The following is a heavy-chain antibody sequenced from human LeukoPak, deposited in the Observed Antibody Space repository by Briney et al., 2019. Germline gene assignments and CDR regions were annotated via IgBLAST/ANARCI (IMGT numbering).Heavy chain of an antibody. CDR2: IYSSGST. Sequence: ASETLSLTCTVSGGSISNYYWSWIRQSPGMGLEWIGYIYSSGSTNSNPSLKSRVSISVDTSKSQFSLRLTSVTAADTAIYYCAGRVFEAASDLWGQGTVVTISS. J-gene: IGHJ3*01. V-gene: IGHV4-59*12. D-gene: IGHD3-3*01. CDR3: AGRVFEAASDL. CDR1: GGSISNYY.